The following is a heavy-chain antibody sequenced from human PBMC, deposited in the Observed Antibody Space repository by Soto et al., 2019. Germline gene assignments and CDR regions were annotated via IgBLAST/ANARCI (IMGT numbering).Heavy chain of an antibody. CDR2: ISSSSSTI. Sequence: EVQLVESGGGLVQPGGSLRLSCAASGFTFSSYSMNWVRQAPGKGLEWVSYISSSSSTIYYADSVKGRFTISRDNAKNSLYLQRNSLRAEDTAVYYCARDGGTGWFDPWGQGTLVTVSS. V-gene: IGHV3-48*01. CDR3: ARDGGTGWFDP. D-gene: IGHD3-16*01. CDR1: GFTFSSYS. J-gene: IGHJ5*02.